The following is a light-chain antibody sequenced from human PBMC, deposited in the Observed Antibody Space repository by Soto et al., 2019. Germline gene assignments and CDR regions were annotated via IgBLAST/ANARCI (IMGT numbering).Light chain of an antibody. J-gene: IGKJ1*01. Sequence: GARVTITCRASQSISRNLNWYQQKPGKAPELLIYAASSLQSGVPSRFSGSGSGTDFTLTIRRLEPEDFAVYYCQQYGSSGTFGQGTKVDI. V-gene: IGKV1-39*02. CDR1: QSISRN. CDR2: AAS. CDR3: QQYGSSGT.